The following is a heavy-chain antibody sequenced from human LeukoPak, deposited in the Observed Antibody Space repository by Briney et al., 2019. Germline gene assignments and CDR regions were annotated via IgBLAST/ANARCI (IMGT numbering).Heavy chain of an antibody. D-gene: IGHD2-15*01. V-gene: IGHV1-18*01. J-gene: IGHJ6*03. CDR1: GYTFTSYG. Sequence: RASVKVSCKASGYTFTSYGISWVRQAPGQGLEWMGWISAYNGNTNYAQKLQGRVTMTTDTSTGTAYMELSSLRSEDTAVYYCARGRRTRINIVVVVAAGYYYYMDVWGKGPTVTISS. CDR2: ISAYNGNT. CDR3: ARGRRTRINIVVVVAAGYYYYMDV.